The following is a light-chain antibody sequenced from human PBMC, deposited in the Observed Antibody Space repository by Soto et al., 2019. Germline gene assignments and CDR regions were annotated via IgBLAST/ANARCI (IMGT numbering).Light chain of an antibody. CDR1: QSVRSN. CDR3: QQYNNWPPYT. Sequence: EVVVTQSPATLSVSPGERATLSCRASQSVRSNLAWYQQKPGQAPRLLIYGASTRATGIPARFSGSGSGTEFTLNISSLQSEAFAVYYCQQYNNWPPYTFGQGTKLEIK. CDR2: GAS. J-gene: IGKJ2*01. V-gene: IGKV3-15*01.